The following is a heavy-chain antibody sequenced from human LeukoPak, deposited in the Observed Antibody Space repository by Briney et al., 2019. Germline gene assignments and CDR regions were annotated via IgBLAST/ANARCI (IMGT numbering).Heavy chain of an antibody. CDR3: ARNRAKYSTSDY. CDR1: GGSISGYY. Sequence: KPSEALSLTCTVSGGSISGYYWSWIRQAPGKGLEWIGYISHSGITNSNPSLKSRVTLSVDTSKNQFSLKLRSVTAADTAVYYCARNRAKYSTSDYWGQGTLVTVSS. V-gene: IGHV4-59*01. J-gene: IGHJ4*02. D-gene: IGHD6-6*01. CDR2: ISHSGIT.